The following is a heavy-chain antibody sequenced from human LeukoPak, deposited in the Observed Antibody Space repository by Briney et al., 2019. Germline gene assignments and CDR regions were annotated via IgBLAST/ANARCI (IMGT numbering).Heavy chain of an antibody. V-gene: IGHV3-23*01. CDR3: AKDRGHGWFPS. D-gene: IGHD2-15*01. J-gene: IGHJ4*02. CDR1: GFSLSEHG. Sequence: GGSLRLSCVASGFSLSEHGMTWVRQAPGKLTEWASTINPTGTLQYYAPSVKGRFTTYRDNSRNTMSLEMNSLRAEDTGVYYCAKDRGHGWFPSWGPGTLVLVSS. CDR2: INPTGTLQ.